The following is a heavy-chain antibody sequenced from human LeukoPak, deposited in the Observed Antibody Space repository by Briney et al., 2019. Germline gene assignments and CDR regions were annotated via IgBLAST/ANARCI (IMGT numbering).Heavy chain of an antibody. V-gene: IGHV4-34*01. Sequence: PSETLSLTCADYAGSFSGYYWSWIRQPPGKGLEWIGEINHSGSTNYNPSLKSRVTISVDTSKNQFSLKLSSVTAADTAVYYCARWLGGAAVWGQGTLVTVSS. D-gene: IGHD6-13*01. CDR1: AGSFSGYY. CDR3: ARWLGGAAV. CDR2: INHSGST. J-gene: IGHJ4*02.